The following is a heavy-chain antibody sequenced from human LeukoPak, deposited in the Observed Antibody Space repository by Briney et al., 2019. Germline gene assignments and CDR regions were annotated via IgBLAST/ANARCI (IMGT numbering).Heavy chain of an antibody. V-gene: IGHV3-30*02. D-gene: IGHD2-2*01. CDR1: GFTFSSYA. CDR3: AKDQYGLVVPAAALDY. J-gene: IGHJ4*02. CDR2: IRYDGSNK. Sequence: PGGSLRLSCAASGFTFSSYAMHWVRQAPGKGLEWVAFIRYDGSNKYYADSVKGRFTISRDNSKNTLYLQMNSLRAEDTAVYYCAKDQYGLVVPAAALDYWGQGTLVTVSS.